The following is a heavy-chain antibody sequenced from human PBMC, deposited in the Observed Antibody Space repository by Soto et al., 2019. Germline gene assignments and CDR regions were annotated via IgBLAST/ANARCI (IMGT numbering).Heavy chain of an antibody. J-gene: IGHJ5*02. D-gene: IGHD3-22*01. CDR1: GYTLTELS. V-gene: IGHV1-24*01. CDR3: ATDHIAYYYDSSGYYFDP. CDR2: FDPEDGET. Sequence: ASVKVSCKVSGYTLTELSIHWVRQAPGKGLEWMGGFDPEDGETIYAQKFQGRVTMTEDTSTDTAYMELSSLRSEDTAVYYCATDHIAYYYDSSGYYFDPWGAGTMVTVSS.